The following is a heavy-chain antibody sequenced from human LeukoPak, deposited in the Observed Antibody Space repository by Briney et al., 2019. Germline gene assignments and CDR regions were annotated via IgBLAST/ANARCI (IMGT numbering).Heavy chain of an antibody. CDR2: NSGSGGST. V-gene: IGHV3-23*01. J-gene: IGHJ4*02. CDR1: GFTVSSNY. D-gene: IGHD2-8*01. CDR3: ARVYLERLTAGYFDH. Sequence: QPGGSLRLSCAASGFTVSSNYMSWVRQAPGKGLERVSANSGSGGSTYYADSVKGRFTISRDNSKNTLYLQMNSLRDDDSAAYFCARVYLERLTAGYFDHWGQGTQVTVSP.